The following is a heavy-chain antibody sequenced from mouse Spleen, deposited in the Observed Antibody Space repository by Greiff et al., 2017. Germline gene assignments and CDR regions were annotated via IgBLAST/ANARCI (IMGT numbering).Heavy chain of an antibody. CDR3: AQTIYYYGSSYAMDY. Sequence: QVQLQQPGAELVKPGASVKLSCKASGYTFTSYWMHWVKQRPGKGLEWIGEINPSNGRTNYNEKFKSKATLTVDKSSSTAYMQLSSLTSEDSAVYYCAQTIYYYGSSYAMDYWGQGTSVTVSS. CDR1: GYTFTSYW. D-gene: IGHD1-1*01. V-gene: IGHV1S81*02. J-gene: IGHJ4*01. CDR2: INPSNGRT.